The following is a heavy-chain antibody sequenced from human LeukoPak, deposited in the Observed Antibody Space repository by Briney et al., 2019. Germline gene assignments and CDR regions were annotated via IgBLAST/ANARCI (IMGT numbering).Heavy chain of an antibody. CDR2: IYSSGST. CDR3: ARLRRGTPGFDY. CDR1: GGSISNYY. V-gene: IGHV4-4*07. J-gene: IGHJ4*02. Sequence: SETLSLTCTVSGGSISNYYWSWIRQPAGKGLEWIGRIYSSGSTDYNPSLKSRVTMSVDTSKNQFSLNLRSVTAADTAVYYCARLRRGTPGFDYWGQGTLVTVSS. D-gene: IGHD3-10*01.